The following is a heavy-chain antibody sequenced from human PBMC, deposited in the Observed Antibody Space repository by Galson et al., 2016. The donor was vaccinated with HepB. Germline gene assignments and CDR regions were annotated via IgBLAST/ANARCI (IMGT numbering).Heavy chain of an antibody. CDR2: TFYRSKWYY. Sequence: CAISGDSVSSTSAGWSWVRQSPSRGLEWLGRTFYRSKWYYDYAISVRSRITINPDTSKNQFSLQLISVTPEDTAVYYCARGGLVRGAHGWSFGSWGPGTLVTVSS. CDR1: GDSVSSTSAG. J-gene: IGHJ4*01. V-gene: IGHV6-1*01. CDR3: ARGGLVRGAHGWSFGS. D-gene: IGHD3-10*01.